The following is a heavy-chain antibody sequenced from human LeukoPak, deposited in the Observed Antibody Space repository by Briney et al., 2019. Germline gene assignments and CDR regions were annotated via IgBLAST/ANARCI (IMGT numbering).Heavy chain of an antibody. Sequence: SETLSLTCTVSGGSISSYYWSWLRQPPGKGLEWLGYIYYSGSTNYNPSLKSRVTISVDTSKNQFSLKLSSVTAADTAVYYCARASSIQLWFPFDYWGQGTLVTVSS. CDR1: GGSISSYY. D-gene: IGHD5-18*01. J-gene: IGHJ4*02. CDR3: ARASSIQLWFPFDY. V-gene: IGHV4-59*01. CDR2: IYYSGST.